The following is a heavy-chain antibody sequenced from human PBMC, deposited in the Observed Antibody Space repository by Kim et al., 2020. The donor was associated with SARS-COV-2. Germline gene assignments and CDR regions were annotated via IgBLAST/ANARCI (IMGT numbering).Heavy chain of an antibody. D-gene: IGHD1-26*01. CDR3: ARWTDSGSYFYAFDV. J-gene: IGHJ3*01. Sequence: PSLQSRVTISVDASKNQFSLRLSSVTAADTAVYYCARWTDSGSYFYAFDVWGQGTMVTVSS. V-gene: IGHV4-59*01.